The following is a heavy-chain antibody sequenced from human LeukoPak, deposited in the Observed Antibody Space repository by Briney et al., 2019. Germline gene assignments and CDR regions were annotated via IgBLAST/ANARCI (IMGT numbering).Heavy chain of an antibody. CDR3: AKDSLTSSWYFGFDY. Sequence: SGRSLRLSCAASGFTFSSYALSWVRQAPGKGLEWVSSIDGSGISTYDAVSVKGRFTISRDNSKNTLYLQMNSLRAEDKAVYYCAKDSLTSSWYFGFDYWGQGTLVTVSS. D-gene: IGHD6-13*01. J-gene: IGHJ4*02. CDR2: IDGSGIST. V-gene: IGHV3-23*01. CDR1: GFTFSSYA.